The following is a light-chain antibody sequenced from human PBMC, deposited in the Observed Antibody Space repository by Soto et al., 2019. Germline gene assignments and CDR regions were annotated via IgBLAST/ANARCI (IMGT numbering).Light chain of an antibody. V-gene: IGKV1-39*01. CDR3: QQSYSTPPT. Sequence: DIQMTQSPSSLSAFVGDRVTITCRASQSISDYLNWYQQKMGKAPKLLIHDASRLQSGVPSRFSGSGSGTDFTLIITTLQAEDFATYYCQQSYSTPPTFGGGTKVEIK. CDR1: QSISDY. CDR2: DAS. J-gene: IGKJ4*01.